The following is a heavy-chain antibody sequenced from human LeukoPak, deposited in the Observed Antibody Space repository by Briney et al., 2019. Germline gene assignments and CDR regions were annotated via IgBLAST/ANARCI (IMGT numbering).Heavy chain of an antibody. V-gene: IGHV4-61*02. Sequence: PSETLSLTCTVSGGSISSGSYYWSWTRQPAGKGLEWFGRIYRSGSTNYNPALKSRVTISVDTSKNQLSLKLSSVTAADTAVYYCARWVESTNYYYMDVWGKGTTVTVSS. J-gene: IGHJ6*03. CDR2: IYRSGST. D-gene: IGHD5-24*01. CDR1: GGSISSGSYY. CDR3: ARWVESTNYYYMDV.